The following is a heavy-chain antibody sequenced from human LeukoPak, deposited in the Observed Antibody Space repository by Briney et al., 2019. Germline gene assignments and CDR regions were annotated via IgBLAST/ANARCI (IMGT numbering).Heavy chain of an antibody. CDR2: MNPNSGNT. Sequence: ASVKVSCKASGYTFTSYDINWVRQATGQGLEWMGWMNPNSGNTGYAQKFQGRVTITRNTSISTAYMELSSLRSEDTAVYYCARSGYYYGSSGYYQMDYWGQGTLVTVSS. V-gene: IGHV1-8*03. J-gene: IGHJ4*02. CDR1: GYTFTSYD. CDR3: ARSGYYYGSSGYYQMDY. D-gene: IGHD3-22*01.